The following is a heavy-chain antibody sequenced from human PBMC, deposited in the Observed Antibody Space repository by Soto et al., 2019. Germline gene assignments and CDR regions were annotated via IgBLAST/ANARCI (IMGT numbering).Heavy chain of an antibody. D-gene: IGHD2-2*01. V-gene: IGHV4-30-2*01. CDR2: IYHSGST. CDR1: GGSISSGGYS. J-gene: IGHJ5*02. Sequence: LSLTCAVSGGSISSGGYSWSWIRQPPGKGLEWIGYIYHSGSTYYNPSLKSRVTISVDRSKNQFSLKLSSVTAADTAVYYCARGGYCSSTSCSGKNWFDPWGQGTLVTVSS. CDR3: ARGGYCSSTSCSGKNWFDP.